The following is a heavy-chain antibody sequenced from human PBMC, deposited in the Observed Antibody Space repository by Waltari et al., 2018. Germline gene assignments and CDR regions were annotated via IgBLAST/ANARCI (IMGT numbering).Heavy chain of an antibody. CDR1: GFTFSSYE. CDR2: ISSSGSTI. Sequence: EVQLVESGGGLVQPGGSLRLSCAASGFTFSSYEMNWFRQAPGKGLGWVSYISSSGSTIYYADSVKGRFTISRDNAKNSLYLQMNSLRAEDTAVYYCAREHTDYDFHAFDIWGQGTMVTVSS. V-gene: IGHV3-48*03. CDR3: AREHTDYDFHAFDI. J-gene: IGHJ3*02. D-gene: IGHD3-22*01.